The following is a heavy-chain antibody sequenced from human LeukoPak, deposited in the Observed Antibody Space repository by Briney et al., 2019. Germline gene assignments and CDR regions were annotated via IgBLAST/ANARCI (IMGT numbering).Heavy chain of an antibody. Sequence: PGGSLRLSCAASGFIFSNYAMSWVRQAPGKGLEWVSGISDSGRNTLHADSVKGRFTISRDNSKNTLYLQMNSLRADDTAVYYYAKERSSGWPFDYWGQGTLVTVSS. D-gene: IGHD6-19*01. V-gene: IGHV3-23*01. CDR1: GFIFSNYA. CDR2: ISDSGRNT. J-gene: IGHJ4*02. CDR3: AKERSSGWPFDY.